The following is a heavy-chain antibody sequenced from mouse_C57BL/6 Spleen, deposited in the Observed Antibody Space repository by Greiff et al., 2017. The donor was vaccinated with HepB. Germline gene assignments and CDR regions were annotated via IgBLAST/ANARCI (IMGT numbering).Heavy chain of an antibody. V-gene: IGHV1-78*01. CDR2: IYPRDGST. CDR1: GYTFTDHT. D-gene: IGHD1-1*01. J-gene: IGHJ2*01. Sequence: VQLQQSDAELVKPGASVKISCKVSGYTFTDHTIHWMKQRPEQGLEWIGYIYPRDGSTKYSEKFKGKATLTADKSSSTAYMQLNSLTSEDSAVYVCAREGHYYGSSYVRYFDYWGQGTTRTVSS. CDR3: AREGHYYGSSYVRYFDY.